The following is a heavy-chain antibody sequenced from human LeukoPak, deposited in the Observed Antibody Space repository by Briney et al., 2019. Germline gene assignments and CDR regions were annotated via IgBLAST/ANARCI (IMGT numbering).Heavy chain of an antibody. CDR2: ITGGSTTI. D-gene: IGHD6-13*01. CDR1: GFTFINYG. V-gene: IGHV3-48*04. Sequence: GGSLRLSCAASGFTFINYGMHWVRQAPGKGLEWVSYITGGSTTIYYADSVKGRFTISRDNAKNSLYLQMNSLRAEDTAVYYCARAGRAYSSSWYWFDPWGQGTLVIVSS. J-gene: IGHJ5*02. CDR3: ARAGRAYSSSWYWFDP.